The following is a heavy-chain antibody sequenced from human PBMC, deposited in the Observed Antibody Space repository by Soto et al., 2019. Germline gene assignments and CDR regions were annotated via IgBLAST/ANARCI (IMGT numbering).Heavy chain of an antibody. CDR3: AKALIQLWPLDGPDY. D-gene: IGHD5-18*01. V-gene: IGHV3-30*18. Sequence: QVQLVESGGGVVQPGRSLRLSCAASGFTFSRYGMHRVRQAPGKGLEWVAVISYDGSNKYYADSVKGRFTISRDNSKNTLYLQMNSLRAEDTAVYYCAKALIQLWPLDGPDYWGQGTLVTVSS. CDR2: ISYDGSNK. J-gene: IGHJ4*02. CDR1: GFTFSRYG.